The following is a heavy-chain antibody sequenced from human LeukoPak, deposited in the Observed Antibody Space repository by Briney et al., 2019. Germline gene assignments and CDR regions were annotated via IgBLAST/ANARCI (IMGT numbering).Heavy chain of an antibody. CDR3: ARGLFTVVVPAAIYPYFDY. J-gene: IGHJ4*02. CDR2: INHSGST. V-gene: IGHV4-39*07. D-gene: IGHD2-2*02. CDR1: GGSISSSNYY. Sequence: SETLSLTCTVSGGSISSSNYYWSWIRQPPGKGLEWIGEINHSGSTNYNPSLKSRVIISVDTSKNQFSLKLSSVTAADTAVYYCARGLFTVVVPAAIYPYFDYWGQGTLVTVSS.